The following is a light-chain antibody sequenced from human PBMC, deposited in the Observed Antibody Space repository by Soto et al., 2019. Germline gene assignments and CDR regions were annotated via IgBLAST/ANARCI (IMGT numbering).Light chain of an antibody. CDR1: SSDVGGYNY. V-gene: IGLV2-14*01. CDR2: DVS. CDR3: SSYTSSRVYV. Sequence: QSALTQPASVSGSPGQSITISCTGTSSDVGGYNYVSWYQQHPGKAPKLMIYDVSNRPSGVSNRFSGSKSGNTASLTISGLQAEDEADDYCSSYTSSRVYVFGTGTKVTVL. J-gene: IGLJ1*01.